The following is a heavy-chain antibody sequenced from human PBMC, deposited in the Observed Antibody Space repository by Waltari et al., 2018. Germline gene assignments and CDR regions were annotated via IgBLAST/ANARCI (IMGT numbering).Heavy chain of an antibody. V-gene: IGHV1-8*01. J-gene: IGHJ6*02. CDR3: ARGYWGGNPYHYDMDV. CDR2: MNPNSGSA. CDR1: GYIFTNYD. Sequence: QVQLVQSGAEVKIPGASVKVSCKASGYIFTNYDIPWARQATGQGLQWMGWMNPNSGSAGQAETFYGRVTFTRSTSINTAYMELTGLTSEDTAIYYCARGYWGGNPYHYDMDVWGQGTTVTVSS. D-gene: IGHD3-10*01.